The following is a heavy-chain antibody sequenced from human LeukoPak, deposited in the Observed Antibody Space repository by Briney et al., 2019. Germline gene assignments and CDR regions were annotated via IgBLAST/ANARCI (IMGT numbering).Heavy chain of an antibody. J-gene: IGHJ4*02. V-gene: IGHV3-74*01. D-gene: IGHD6-19*01. CDR2: INNDGGGT. CDR1: GFTFSSYW. Sequence: GGSLRLSCAASGFTFSSYWMYWVRQTPGKGLVFVSRINNDGGGTTYADSVKGRFTISRDNAKNTLYLQMNSLRAEDTAIYYCVRGYSSDSGLRWGQGTLVTVSS. CDR3: VRGYSSDSGLR.